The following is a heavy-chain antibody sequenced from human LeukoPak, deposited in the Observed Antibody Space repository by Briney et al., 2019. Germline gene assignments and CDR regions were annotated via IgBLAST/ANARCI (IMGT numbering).Heavy chain of an antibody. Sequence: PSETLSLTCAVYGGSFSGYNWSWIRQPPGRGLEWIGEINQSGSTNYNPSLKSRVTISADMSKNQFSLKLSSVTAADTAVYYCARVGDYALDYWGQGTLVTVSS. CDR1: GGSFSGYN. CDR2: INQSGST. V-gene: IGHV4-34*01. J-gene: IGHJ4*02. D-gene: IGHD4-17*01. CDR3: ARVGDYALDY.